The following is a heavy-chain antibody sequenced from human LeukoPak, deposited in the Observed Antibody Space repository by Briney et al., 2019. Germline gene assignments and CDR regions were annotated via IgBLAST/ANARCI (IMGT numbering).Heavy chain of an antibody. CDR3: ARDRSGYDDAFDI. D-gene: IGHD5-12*01. CDR1: XGSISSYY. CDR2: IYTSGST. J-gene: IGHJ3*02. V-gene: IGHV4-4*07. Sequence: SETLSLTCTASXGSISSYYWSWIRQPAGKGLEWIGRIYTSGSTNYNPSLRSRVTMSVDTSRNQFSLKLSSVTAADTAVYYCARDRSGYDDAFDIWGQGTMVTVSS.